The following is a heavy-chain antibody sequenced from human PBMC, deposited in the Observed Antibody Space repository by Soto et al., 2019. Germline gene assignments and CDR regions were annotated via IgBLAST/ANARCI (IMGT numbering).Heavy chain of an antibody. Sequence: TLSLTCTFSGGSISSGGYYWSWIRQHPGKGLEWIGYIYYSGSTYYNPSLKSRVTISVDTSKNQFSLKLSSVTAADTAVYYCARDPAYDSSGYYLRGFDYWGQGTLVTVSS. CDR3: ARDPAYDSSGYYLRGFDY. D-gene: IGHD3-22*01. CDR2: IYYSGST. V-gene: IGHV4-31*03. CDR1: GGSISSGGYY. J-gene: IGHJ4*02.